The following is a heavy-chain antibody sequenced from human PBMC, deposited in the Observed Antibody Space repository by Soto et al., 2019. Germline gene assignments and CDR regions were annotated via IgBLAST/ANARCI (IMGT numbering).Heavy chain of an antibody. J-gene: IGHJ5*02. CDR1: GGSISSGDYY. Sequence: QVQLQESGPGLVKPSQTLSLTCTVSGGSISSGDYYWSWIRQPPGKGLEWIGYIYYSGSTYYNPSLKSQVTVSVDASKNQFSLRVSSVTAADTAVYYCARSHSGTYSFDPWGQGTLVTVSS. V-gene: IGHV4-30-4*01. CDR3: ARSHSGTYSFDP. D-gene: IGHD1-26*01. CDR2: IYYSGST.